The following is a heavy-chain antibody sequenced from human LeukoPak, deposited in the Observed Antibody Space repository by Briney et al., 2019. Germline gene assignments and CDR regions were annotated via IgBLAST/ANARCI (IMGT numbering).Heavy chain of an antibody. V-gene: IGHV1-18*01. CDR3: ARDKGVDTAMAHYHYYGMDV. D-gene: IGHD5-18*01. CDR2: ISAYNGNT. J-gene: IGHJ6*02. CDR1: GYTFTSYG. Sequence: ASVKVSCKASGYTFTSYGISWVRQAPGQGLEWMGWISAYNGNTNYAQKLQGRVTMTTDTSTSTAYMEPRSLRSDDTAVYYCARDKGVDTAMAHYHYYGMDVWGQGTTVTVSS.